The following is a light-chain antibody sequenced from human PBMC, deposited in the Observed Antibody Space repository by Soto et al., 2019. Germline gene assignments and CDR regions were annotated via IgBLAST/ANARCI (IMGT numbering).Light chain of an antibody. V-gene: IGKV1-5*01. Sequence: DIHMTQSPSSVSAYVGDRVTITCRASQSISSWLAWSRPKPGKAPXXLIYDASSLKSGAPSRLSGSGSGTEFTLTISSLQPDDFATYYCQQYNTYRTFGQGTKV. J-gene: IGKJ1*01. CDR1: QSISSW. CDR3: QQYNTYRT. CDR2: DAS.